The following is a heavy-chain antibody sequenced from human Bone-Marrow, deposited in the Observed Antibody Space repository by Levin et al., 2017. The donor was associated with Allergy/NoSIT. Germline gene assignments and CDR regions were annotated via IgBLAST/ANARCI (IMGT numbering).Heavy chain of an antibody. V-gene: IGHV3-49*03. CDR3: TRTYYYDSSGDYGGY. J-gene: IGHJ4*02. CDR1: GFTFGDYA. Sequence: GGSLRLSCTASGFTFGDYAMSWFRQAPGKGLEWVGFIRSKAYGGTTEYAASVKGRFTISRDDSKSIAYLQMNSLKTEDTAVYYCTRTYYYDSSGDYGGYWGQGTLVTVSS. CDR2: IRSKAYGGTT. D-gene: IGHD3-22*01.